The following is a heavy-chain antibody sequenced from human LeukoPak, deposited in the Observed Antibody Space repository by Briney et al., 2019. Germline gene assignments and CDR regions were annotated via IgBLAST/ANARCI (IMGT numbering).Heavy chain of an antibody. Sequence: PSETLSLTCTVSGGSINSYYWTWIRQPPGKGLEWIGNIYNSGNTNYNPSLKSRVTISVDTSKNQFSLKLNSVTAADTAVYYCARGGYYGSGNDFRFDPWGQGTLVTVSS. CDR1: GGSINSYY. D-gene: IGHD3-10*01. CDR2: IYNSGNT. CDR3: ARGGYYGSGNDFRFDP. V-gene: IGHV4-59*01. J-gene: IGHJ5*02.